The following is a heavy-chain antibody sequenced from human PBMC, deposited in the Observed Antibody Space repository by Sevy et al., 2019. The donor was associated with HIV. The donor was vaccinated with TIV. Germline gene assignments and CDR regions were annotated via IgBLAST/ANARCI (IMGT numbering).Heavy chain of an antibody. V-gene: IGHV3-30-3*01. CDR2: ISYDGSDT. Sequence: GGSLRLSCAASGFAFSNYYAMHWVRQAPGKGLEWVALISYDGSDTYYANSVKGRFTASRDNFKNLLFLQMNSLTTDDTAGYYCSRPRANYVDHYFFYAMDVWGQGTTVTVSS. D-gene: IGHD4-17*01. CDR1: GFAFSNYYA. J-gene: IGHJ6*02. CDR3: SRPRANYVDHYFFYAMDV.